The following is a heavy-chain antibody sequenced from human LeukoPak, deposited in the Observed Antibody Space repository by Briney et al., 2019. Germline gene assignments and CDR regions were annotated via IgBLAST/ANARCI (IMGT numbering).Heavy chain of an antibody. CDR1: GYTFTSYG. CDR3: AKGSGYEAQYYYYYMDV. CDR2: ISAYNGNT. V-gene: IGHV1-18*01. D-gene: IGHD5-12*01. Sequence: ASVKVSCKASGYTFTSYGISWVRQAPGQGLEWMGWISAYNGNTNYAQNLQGRVTMTTDTSTSTAYMELRSLRSDDTAVYYCAKGSGYEAQYYYYYMDVWGKGTTVTISS. J-gene: IGHJ6*03.